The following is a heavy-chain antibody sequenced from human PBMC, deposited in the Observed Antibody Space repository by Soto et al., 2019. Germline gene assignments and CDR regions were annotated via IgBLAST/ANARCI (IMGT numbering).Heavy chain of an antibody. V-gene: IGHV3-23*01. J-gene: IGHJ5*01. CDR2: ISDSGGRT. CDR1: GLTFSSNG. D-gene: IGHD3-22*01. CDR3: AKDESRVVVTDNWFDS. Sequence: PGGSLRLSCAASGLTFSSNGMSWVRQAPGKGLEWVSGISDSGGRTYYADSVKGRFTISRDNSKNTLYLQMNSLRAEDTAVYYCAKDESRVVVTDNWFDSWGQGTLVTVSS.